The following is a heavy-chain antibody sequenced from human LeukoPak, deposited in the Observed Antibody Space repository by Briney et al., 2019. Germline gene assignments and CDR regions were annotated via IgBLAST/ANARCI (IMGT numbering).Heavy chain of an antibody. CDR2: ISGSGGST. V-gene: IGHV3-23*01. D-gene: IGHD4-17*01. CDR1: GFTFSSYA. Sequence: GGSLRLSCAASGFTFSSYAMTWVRQAPGKGLEWVSTISGSGGSTYYADSVNGRFTISRDNSKNTLYLQMNSLRAEDTAVYYCAKHMTTVIYYFDYWGQGTLVTVSS. J-gene: IGHJ4*02. CDR3: AKHMTTVIYYFDY.